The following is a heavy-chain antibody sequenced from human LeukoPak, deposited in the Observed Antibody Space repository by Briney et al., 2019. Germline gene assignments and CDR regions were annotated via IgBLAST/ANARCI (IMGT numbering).Heavy chain of an antibody. V-gene: IGHV3-48*03. CDR1: GFIFSSYA. Sequence: GGSLRLSCAASGFIFSSYAMHWVRQAPGKGLEWVSYISSSGSTIYYADSVKGRFTISRDNTKNSLYLQMNSLRAEDTAVYYCARGNGPGRHYFDYWGQGTLVTVSS. CDR2: ISSSGSTI. CDR3: ARGNGPGRHYFDY. D-gene: IGHD3-10*01. J-gene: IGHJ4*02.